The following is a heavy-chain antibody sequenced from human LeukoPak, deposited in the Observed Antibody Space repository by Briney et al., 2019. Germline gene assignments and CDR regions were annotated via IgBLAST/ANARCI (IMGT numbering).Heavy chain of an antibody. CDR2: IRSKAYGGTT. CDR1: GFTFGDYA. J-gene: IGHJ4*02. D-gene: IGHD3-22*01. CDR3: TRAVVTTMIVVVTPLYYFDY. V-gene: IGHV3-49*04. Sequence: GSLRLSCTAAGFTFGDYAMSWVRQAPGKGLEWVGFIRSKAYGGTTEYAASVKGRFTISRDDSKSIAYLQMNSLKTEDTAVYYCTRAVVTTMIVVVTPLYYFDYWGQGTLVTVSS.